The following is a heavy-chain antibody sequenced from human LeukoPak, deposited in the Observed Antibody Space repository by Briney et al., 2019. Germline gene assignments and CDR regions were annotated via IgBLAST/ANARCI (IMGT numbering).Heavy chain of an antibody. CDR1: GFTFGDHA. J-gene: IGHJ4*02. CDR3: TRSTYSSTYYVVFDS. D-gene: IGHD1-26*01. V-gene: IGHV3-49*04. CDR2: IRSKAYGGTA. Sequence: GGSLRLSCTASGFTFGDHAMSWVRQAPGKGLEWITFIRSKAYGGTAEYAASVRGRFSISRDDSKSIAYLQMNSLKTEDTAMYYCTRSTYSSTYYVVFDSWDQGTLVTVSS.